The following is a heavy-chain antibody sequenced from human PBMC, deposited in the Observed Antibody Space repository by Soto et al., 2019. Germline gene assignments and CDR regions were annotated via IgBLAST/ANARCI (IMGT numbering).Heavy chain of an antibody. Sequence: EVPLVESGGGLVQPGGSLRLSCAASGFTFNTYWMQWVRQAPGKGLVWVSRIKSDGSYTNYADSVKGRFTISRDNAKNTLFLQMNSLGAEDTAVYCCATGGSGYFTYWGQGTLVTVSS. CDR2: IKSDGSYT. CDR3: ATGGSGYFTY. CDR1: GFTFNTYW. D-gene: IGHD3-22*01. J-gene: IGHJ4*02. V-gene: IGHV3-74*01.